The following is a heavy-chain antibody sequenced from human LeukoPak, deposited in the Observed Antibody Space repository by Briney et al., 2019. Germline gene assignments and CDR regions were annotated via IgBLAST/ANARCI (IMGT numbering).Heavy chain of an antibody. J-gene: IGHJ4*02. D-gene: IGHD2-8*01. V-gene: IGHV5-51*01. CDR3: ARDMANCTNGVRPTGGIDY. CDR1: GYSFTSYW. CDR2: IYPGDSDT. Sequence: RGESLKISCKGSGYSFTSYWIGWVRQMPGKGLEWMGIIYPGDSDTRYSPSFQGQVTISADKSISTAYLQWSSLKASDTAMYYCARDMANCTNGVRPTGGIDYWGQGTLVTVSS.